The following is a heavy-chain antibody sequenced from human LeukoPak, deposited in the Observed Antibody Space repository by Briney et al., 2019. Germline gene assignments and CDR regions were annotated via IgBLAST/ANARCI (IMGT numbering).Heavy chain of an antibody. D-gene: IGHD2-2*01. J-gene: IGHJ6*03. CDR2: IYTSGST. CDR1: GGSISSGSYY. Sequence: SETLSLTCAVSGGSISSGSYYWSWIRQPAGKGLEWIGRIYTSGSTNYNPSLKSRVTISVDTSKNQFTLKLSSVTAADTAVYYCARGGCSSTSCPKFYYYMDVWGKGTTVTVSS. V-gene: IGHV4-61*02. CDR3: ARGGCSSTSCPKFYYYMDV.